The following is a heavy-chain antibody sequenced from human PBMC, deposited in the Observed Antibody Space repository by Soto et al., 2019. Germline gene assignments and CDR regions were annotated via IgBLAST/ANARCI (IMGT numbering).Heavy chain of an antibody. Sequence: QLQLQESGPGLVKPSETLSLTCTVSGGSISNSSYYWGWIRQPPGKGLEWIGSIYYSGSTYYNPSLKSRVTISVDTSKNQISLNLNSVTAADTAVYYCARHGAYCGGDCYSDFDYWGQGTLVTVSS. J-gene: IGHJ4*02. CDR2: IYYSGST. CDR3: ARHGAYCGGDCYSDFDY. CDR1: GGSISNSSYY. D-gene: IGHD2-21*02. V-gene: IGHV4-39*01.